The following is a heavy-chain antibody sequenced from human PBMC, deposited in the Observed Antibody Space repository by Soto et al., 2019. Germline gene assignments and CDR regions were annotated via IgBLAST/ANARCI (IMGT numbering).Heavy chain of an antibody. D-gene: IGHD2-2*01. J-gene: IGHJ6*02. Sequence: QVQLVESGGGVVQPGRSLRLSCAASGFTFSSYGMHWVRQAPGKGLEWVAVISYEGSNKYYADSVKGRFTISRDNSKNTLYLQMNSLRAEDTAVYYCAKDLVVPAAEGYYYYYYGMDVWGQGTTVTVSS. V-gene: IGHV3-30*18. CDR3: AKDLVVPAAEGYYYYYYGMDV. CDR1: GFTFSSYG. CDR2: ISYEGSNK.